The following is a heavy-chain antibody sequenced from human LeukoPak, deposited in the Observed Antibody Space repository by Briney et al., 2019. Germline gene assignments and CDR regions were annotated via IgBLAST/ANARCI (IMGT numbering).Heavy chain of an antibody. Sequence: GRSLRLSCAASGFTFSSYGMHWLRQAPGKGLEWLAVISYDGSNKYYADSVKGRFTISRDNSKNTLYLQMNSLRAEDTAVYYCAKDSGSSGYDSFDYWGQGTLVTVSS. V-gene: IGHV3-30*18. J-gene: IGHJ4*02. CDR2: ISYDGSNK. D-gene: IGHD5-12*01. CDR1: GFTFSSYG. CDR3: AKDSGSSGYDSFDY.